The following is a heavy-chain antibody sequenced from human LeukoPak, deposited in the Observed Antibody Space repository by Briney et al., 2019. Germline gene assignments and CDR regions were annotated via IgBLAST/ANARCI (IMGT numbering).Heavy chain of an antibody. CDR2: IYYSGST. D-gene: IGHD1-26*01. V-gene: IGHV4-39*07. J-gene: IGHJ4*02. Sequence: SETLSLTCTVSGGSISSSSYYWGWIRQPPGKGLEWIGSIYYSGSTYYNPSLKSRVTISVDTSKNQFSLKLSSVTAADTAVYYCARGDAYSGSYRCLDYWGQGTLVTVSS. CDR3: ARGDAYSGSYRCLDY. CDR1: GGSISSSSYY.